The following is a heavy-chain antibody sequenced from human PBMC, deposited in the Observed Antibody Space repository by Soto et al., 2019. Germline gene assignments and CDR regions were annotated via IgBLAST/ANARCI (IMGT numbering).Heavy chain of an antibody. CDR3: ARERRYTAMFSGFDY. V-gene: IGHV3-33*01. D-gene: IGHD5-18*01. CDR2: IWYDGSKK. Sequence: QVDLVESGGGVVQPGKSLRLSCATSGFTFSEDAMHWVRQAPGKGLEWVAVIWYDGSKKHYADSVKGRFTISRDNSKNTLFLQMNSLTAEDTAVYWCARERRYTAMFSGFDYWGQGTLVTVSS. CDR1: GFTFSEDA. J-gene: IGHJ4*02.